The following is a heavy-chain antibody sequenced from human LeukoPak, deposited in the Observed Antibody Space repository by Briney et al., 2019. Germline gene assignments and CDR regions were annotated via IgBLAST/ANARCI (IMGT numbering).Heavy chain of an antibody. J-gene: IGHJ3*02. D-gene: IGHD3-10*01. CDR2: IYYSGST. CDR3: ARGVRTMVRGVMVVSAFDI. V-gene: IGHV4-59*01. Sequence: TSSETLSLTCTVSGGSISSYYWSWIRQPPGKGLEGIGYIYYSGSTNYNPSLKSRVTISVDTSKNQFSLKLSSVTAADTAVYYCARGVRTMVRGVMVVSAFDIWGQGTMVSASS. CDR1: GGSISSYY.